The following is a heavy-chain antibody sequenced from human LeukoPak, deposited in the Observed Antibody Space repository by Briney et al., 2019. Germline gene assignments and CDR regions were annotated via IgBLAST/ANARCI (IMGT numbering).Heavy chain of an antibody. Sequence: PSETLSLTCTVSGGSISSYYWSWIRQPPGKGLEWIGYIYYSGSTYYNPSLKSRVTISVDTSKNQFSLKLSSVTAADTAVYYCARQGGYCSSTSCQHSWFDPWGQGTLVTVSS. CDR3: ARQGGYCSSTSCQHSWFDP. CDR1: GGSISSYY. D-gene: IGHD2-2*01. J-gene: IGHJ5*02. V-gene: IGHV4-59*04. CDR2: IYYSGST.